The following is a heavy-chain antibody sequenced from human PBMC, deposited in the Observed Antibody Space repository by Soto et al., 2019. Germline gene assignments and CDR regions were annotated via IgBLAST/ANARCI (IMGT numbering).Heavy chain of an antibody. CDR2: INPNSGGT. Sequence: GASVKVSCKASGYTFTGYYMHWVRQAPGQGLEWMGWINPNSGGTNYAQKFQGRVTMTRDTSISTAYMELSRLRSDDTAVYYCAAMGMVRDMPHSTPGMDVWGQGTTVTV. V-gene: IGHV1-2*02. J-gene: IGHJ6*02. CDR3: AAMGMVRDMPHSTPGMDV. D-gene: IGHD3-10*01. CDR1: GYTFTGYY.